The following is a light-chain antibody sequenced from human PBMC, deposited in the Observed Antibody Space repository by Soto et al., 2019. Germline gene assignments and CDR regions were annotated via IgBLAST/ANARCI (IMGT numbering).Light chain of an antibody. CDR3: QQFNSFPFT. CDR2: DAS. CDR1: QDIRTA. J-gene: IGKJ3*01. V-gene: IGKV1-13*02. Sequence: AIQLTQSPSSLSSSPGDRVTITCRASQDIRTAIAWYQQKPGQAPQLLIYDASSLQSGVPSRFSGRGSGTDFTFTISSLQPDDFATYYCQQFNSFPFTFGPGTKVDIK.